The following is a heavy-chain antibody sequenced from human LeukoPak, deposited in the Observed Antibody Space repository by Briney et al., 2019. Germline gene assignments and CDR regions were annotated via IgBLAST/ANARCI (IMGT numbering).Heavy chain of an antibody. V-gene: IGHV1-69*06. D-gene: IGHD3-10*01. J-gene: IGHJ5*02. CDR1: GGTFSSYA. CDR2: IIPIFGTA. Sequence: PGASVKVSCKASGGTFSSYAISWVRQAPGQGLEWMGGIIPIFGTANYAQKFQGRVTITADKSTSTAYMELSSLRSEDTAVYYCARSGFGSGISFDLWGQGTLVTVSS. CDR3: ARSGFGSGISFDL.